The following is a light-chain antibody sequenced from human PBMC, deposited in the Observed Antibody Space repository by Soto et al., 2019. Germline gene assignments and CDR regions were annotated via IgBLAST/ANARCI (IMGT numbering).Light chain of an antibody. CDR3: SSHGGSNNPFV. CDR1: SSDIGSYDF. J-gene: IGLJ1*01. V-gene: IGLV2-8*01. Sequence: QSALTQPPSASGSPGQSVTISCTGTSSDIGSYDFVSWYQQHPGKAPKLIIYDLTKRPSWVPDRFSASKSGNTASLTVSGLQADDEADYYCSSHGGSNNPFVFGPGTKLTVL. CDR2: DLT.